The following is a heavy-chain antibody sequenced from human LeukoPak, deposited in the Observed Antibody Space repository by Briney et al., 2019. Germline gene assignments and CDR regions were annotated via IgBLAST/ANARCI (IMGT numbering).Heavy chain of an antibody. CDR3: ARDAVESSYFDS. Sequence: SQTLSLTCAISGDSVSSTSAVWNWIRQSPSRGLEWLGRTYYRSQWTNHYAVSVKSRITINPDTSKNQFSLQLNSVTPEDTAVYYCARDAVESSYFDSWGQGTLVTVSS. J-gene: IGHJ4*02. CDR1: GDSVSSTSAV. D-gene: IGHD4-23*01. CDR2: TYYRSQWTN. V-gene: IGHV6-1*01.